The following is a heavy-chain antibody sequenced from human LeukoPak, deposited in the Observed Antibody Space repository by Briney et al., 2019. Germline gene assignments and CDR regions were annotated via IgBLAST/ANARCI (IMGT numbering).Heavy chain of an antibody. V-gene: IGHV4-4*07. D-gene: IGHD1-26*01. CDR3: AREPNYSGSYMPDY. J-gene: IGHJ4*02. CDR2: IYSSGST. CDR1: GGSISSYY. Sequence: SETLSLTCTVSGGSISSYYWSWIRQPAGKGLEWIGRIYSSGSTNYNPSLKSRVTMSVDTSKNQFSLKLTSVTAADTAVYYCAREPNYSGSYMPDYWGQGTLVTVSS.